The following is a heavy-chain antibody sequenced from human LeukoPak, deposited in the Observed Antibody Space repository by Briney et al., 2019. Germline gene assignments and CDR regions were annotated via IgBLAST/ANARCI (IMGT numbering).Heavy chain of an antibody. J-gene: IGHJ4*02. CDR3: ARDQEAFDY. CDR1: GYSFTSNY. CDR2: IYPRDGST. Sequence: ASVNVSCKASGYSFTSNYIHWVRQAPGQGREWMGIIYPRDGSTSYAQKFQGRVTVTRDTYTRTVHMELSGLGSEDAAVYYCARDQEAFDYWGQGTLVTVSS. V-gene: IGHV1-46*01.